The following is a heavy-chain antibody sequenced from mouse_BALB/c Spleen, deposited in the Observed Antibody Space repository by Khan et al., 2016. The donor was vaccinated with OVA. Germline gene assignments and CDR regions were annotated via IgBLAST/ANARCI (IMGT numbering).Heavy chain of an antibody. V-gene: IGHV14-1*02. D-gene: IGHD1-1*01. CDR3: ARGGLLTWFVY. Sequence: VRLQQSGAELVRPGALVKLSCKASGFNIKDYYMHWVKQRPEQGLEWIGWIDPENGNTIYYPKFQGKASITTDTASNTAFLQLSSLTSEDTAVYYCARGGLLTWFVYWGQGTLVTVSA. CDR1: GFNIKDYY. CDR2: IDPENGNT. J-gene: IGHJ3*01.